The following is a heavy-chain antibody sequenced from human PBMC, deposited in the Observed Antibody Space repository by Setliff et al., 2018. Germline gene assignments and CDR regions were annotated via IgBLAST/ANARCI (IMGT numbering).Heavy chain of an antibody. CDR1: GGSISSSNW. J-gene: IGHJ4*02. CDR3: ARDWGSSGWYFDY. D-gene: IGHD6-19*01. V-gene: IGHV4-4*02. CDR2: IYHSGST. Sequence: SETLSLTCAVSGGSISSSNWWSWVRQPPGKGLKWIGEIYHSGSTNYNPSLKSRVTISVDKSKNQFSLKLSSVTAADTAVYYCARDWGSSGWYFDYWGQGTLVTVSS.